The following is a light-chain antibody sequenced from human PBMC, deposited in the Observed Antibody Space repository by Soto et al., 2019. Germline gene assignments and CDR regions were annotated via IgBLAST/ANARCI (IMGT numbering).Light chain of an antibody. V-gene: IGLV2-14*01. CDR3: SSYTSSTAYV. Sequence: QSVLTQPASVSGSPGQSITISCTGTSSDVGGYNYVSWYQLHPGKAPKLILYEVTNRPSGVSDGFSGSKSGNTASLTISGLQAEDEADYYCSSYTSSTAYVFGTGTKVTVL. J-gene: IGLJ1*01. CDR1: SSDVGGYNY. CDR2: EVT.